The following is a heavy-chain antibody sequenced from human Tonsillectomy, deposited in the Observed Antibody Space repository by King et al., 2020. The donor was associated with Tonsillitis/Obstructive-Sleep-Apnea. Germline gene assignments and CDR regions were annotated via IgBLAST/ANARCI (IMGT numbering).Heavy chain of an antibody. CDR1: GFTFSNAW. D-gene: IGHD3-3*01. J-gene: IGHJ3*02. V-gene: IGHV3-15*01. CDR2: IKSKTDGGTK. CDR3: TTTLRFLEWWSDAFDI. Sequence: VQLVESGGGLVKPGGSLRLSCAASGFTFSNAWMSWVRQAPGKGLEWVGRIKSKTDGGTKDYAAPVKGRFTISRDDSKNTLYLQMNSLKTEDTAVYYCTTTLRFLEWWSDAFDIWGQGKMVTVSS.